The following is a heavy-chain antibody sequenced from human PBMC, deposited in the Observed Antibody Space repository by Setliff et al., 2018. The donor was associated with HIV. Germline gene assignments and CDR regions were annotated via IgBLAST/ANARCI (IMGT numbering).Heavy chain of an antibody. Sequence: GGSLRLSCAASGFAFSGHQMSWVRQAPGKGLEWVAKIKQDGSAKYYVDSVKGRFTISRDNAKNSLYLQRNSLRAEDTAMYYCARDWRSGYDLNFDYWGQGTLVTVS. V-gene: IGHV3-7*01. CDR1: GFAFSGHQ. J-gene: IGHJ4*02. CDR3: ARDWRSGYDLNFDY. CDR2: IKQDGSAK. D-gene: IGHD5-12*01.